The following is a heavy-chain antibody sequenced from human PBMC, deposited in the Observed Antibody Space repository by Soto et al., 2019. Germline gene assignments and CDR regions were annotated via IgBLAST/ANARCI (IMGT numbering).Heavy chain of an antibody. CDR2: IYHSGST. V-gene: IGHV4-4*02. CDR3: ARPHCSSTSCYNWYFDR. CDR1: GGSISSSNW. J-gene: IGHJ2*01. Sequence: QVQLQESGPGLVKPSGTLSLTCAVSGGSISSSNWWSWVRQPPGKGLEWIGEIYHSGSTNYNPSIKSRVTISVDKSKTQFSLRLSSVTAADTAVYYCARPHCSSTSCYNWYFDRWGRGPLVTVSS. D-gene: IGHD2-2*02.